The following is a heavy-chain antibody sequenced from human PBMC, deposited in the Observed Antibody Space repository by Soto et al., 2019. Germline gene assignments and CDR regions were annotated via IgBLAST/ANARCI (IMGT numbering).Heavy chain of an antibody. D-gene: IGHD3-22*01. CDR1: GYTFTRYG. V-gene: IGHV1-18*01. Sequence: QVQLVQSGAEVKKPGASVKVSCKASGYTFTRYGITWVRQAPEQELGWMGWISAYNGNTKYAQKLQGRVTMSTDTSTSTALMELRSLRSDGTAVYYLARDAVASSGYCHDYFYGMDVWCQGNTVSVSS. J-gene: IGHJ6*02. CDR3: ARDAVASSGYCHDYFYGMDV. CDR2: ISAYNGNT.